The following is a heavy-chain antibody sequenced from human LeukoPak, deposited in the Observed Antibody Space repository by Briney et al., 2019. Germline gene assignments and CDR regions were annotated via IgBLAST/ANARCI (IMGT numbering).Heavy chain of an antibody. V-gene: IGHV1-2*02. D-gene: IGHD6-13*01. J-gene: IGHJ4*02. CDR3: ARTLDSSSSY. CDR2: INPNSGGT. CDR1: GYTFTGHY. Sequence: GASVKVSCKASGYTFTGHYMHWVRQAPGQGLEWMGWINPNSGGTNYAQKFQGRVTMTRDTSISTAYMELSRLRSDDTAVYYCARTLDSSSSYWGQGTLVTVSS.